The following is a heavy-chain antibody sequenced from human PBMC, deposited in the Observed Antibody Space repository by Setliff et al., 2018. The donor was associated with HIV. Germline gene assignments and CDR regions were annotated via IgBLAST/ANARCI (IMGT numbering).Heavy chain of an antibody. J-gene: IGHJ4*02. V-gene: IGHV4-61*10. CDR2: INHSGST. CDR1: GDSLNSGSYF. CDR3: ARYDGYKVSFDN. D-gene: IGHD5-18*01. Sequence: PSETLSLTCSVSGDSLNSGSYFWSWIRQPAGKGLEWIAEINHSGSTNYNPSLKSRATISVDTSQNQLSLKLSSVTAADTAMYYCARYDGYKVSFDNWGPGTLVTVSS.